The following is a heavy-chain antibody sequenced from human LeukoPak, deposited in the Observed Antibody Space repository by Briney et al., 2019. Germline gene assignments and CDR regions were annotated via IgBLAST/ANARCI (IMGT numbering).Heavy chain of an antibody. CDR2: IYDGDNA. CDR3: ARVYGSGSFNL. CDR1: GFALSTTY. D-gene: IGHD3-10*01. V-gene: IGHV3-66*01. Sequence: GGSLRLSCVASGFALSTTYMSWVRQAPGKGLEWVSVIYDGDNANYGDSVKGRFTVSRDFSTHTLYLQMNSLRVDDTAVYYCARVYGSGSFNLWGQGTLVTVSS. J-gene: IGHJ5*02.